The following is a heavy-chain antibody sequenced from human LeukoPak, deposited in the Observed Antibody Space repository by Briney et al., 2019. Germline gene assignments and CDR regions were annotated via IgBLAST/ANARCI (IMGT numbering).Heavy chain of an antibody. CDR3: ARLDGGNYLFDY. V-gene: IGHV4-34*01. CDR2: INHSGST. Sequence: SETLSLTCAVYGGSFSGYYWSWIRQPPGKGLEWIGEINHSGSTNYNPSLKSRVTISVDTSKDQFSLKLSSVTAADTAVYYCARLDGGNYLFDYWGQGTLVTVSS. D-gene: IGHD4-23*01. CDR1: GGSFSGYY. J-gene: IGHJ4*02.